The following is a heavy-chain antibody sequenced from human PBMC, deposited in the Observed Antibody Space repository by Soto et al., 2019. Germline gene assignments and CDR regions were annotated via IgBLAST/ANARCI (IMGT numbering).Heavy chain of an antibody. V-gene: IGHV3-30*03. CDR2: ISYDGSNE. CDR1: ESSSFSSDG. CDR3: ARYSAGLRILGPAHYYGLDV. D-gene: IGHD2-21*01. Sequence: PGGSLRLSCAASESSSFSSDGMHWVRQAPGKGLEWVAVISYDGSNEYHADSVKGRFSISRDNSKNTLYLQMSSLSAEDTAVYFLARYSAGLRILGPAHYYGLDVAGQETRVTVS. J-gene: IGHJ6*02.